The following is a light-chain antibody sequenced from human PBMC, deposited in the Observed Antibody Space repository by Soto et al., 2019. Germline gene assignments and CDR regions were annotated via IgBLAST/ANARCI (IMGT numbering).Light chain of an antibody. CDR3: QQRSNWPRYT. CDR2: HAS. J-gene: IGKJ2*01. V-gene: IGKV3-11*01. Sequence: EIVLTQSPATLSLSPGERATLSCRASLSVSTFLAWYQQKPGQAPRLLIYHASTRATGIPPRFSGSGSGTDFTLTISSLEPEDFAVYYCQQRSNWPRYTFGQGTKLEIK. CDR1: LSVSTF.